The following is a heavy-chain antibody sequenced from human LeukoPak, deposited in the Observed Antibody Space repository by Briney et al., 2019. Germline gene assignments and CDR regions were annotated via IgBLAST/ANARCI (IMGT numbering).Heavy chain of an antibody. CDR3: ASSHDYGDYVRWFDP. Sequence: ASLKVSCTAPADTLSSYAISTGRQAPGQRLEWMGGIFPIFGTANYAQKFQGRVTITADKSTSTAYMQLSSLRSEDTAVYYCASSHDYGDYVRWFDPWGQGTLVTVSS. D-gene: IGHD4-17*01. J-gene: IGHJ5*02. CDR2: IFPIFGTA. CDR1: ADTLSSYA. V-gene: IGHV1-69*06.